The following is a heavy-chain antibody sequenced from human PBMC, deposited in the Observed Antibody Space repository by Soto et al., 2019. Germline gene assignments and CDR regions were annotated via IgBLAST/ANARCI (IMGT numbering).Heavy chain of an antibody. Sequence: EVQLLESGGGLVQPGGSLRLSCAASGFTFSTYAMNWVRQAPGKGLEWVSGISGSGDSAYYTDSVKGRFTISRDNSRKTLYLQMNTLRAEDTAVYYCAKDLGSCGTNGDYYYGLDVWGLGTTVTVSS. D-gene: IGHD1-7*01. V-gene: IGHV3-23*01. CDR1: GFTFSTYA. CDR3: AKDLGSCGTNGDYYYGLDV. CDR2: ISGSGDSA. J-gene: IGHJ6*02.